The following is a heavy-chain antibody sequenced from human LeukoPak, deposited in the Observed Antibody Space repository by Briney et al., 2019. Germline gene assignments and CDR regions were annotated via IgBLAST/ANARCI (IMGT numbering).Heavy chain of an antibody. J-gene: IGHJ6*02. Sequence: GGSLRLSCAASGFTFSSYAMSWVRQAPGKGLEWVSAISGSGGSTYYADSVKGRFTISRDNSKNTLFLQMNSLRAEDTAVYYCAKESGYSSSWSSRLRYYYYGMDVWGQGTTVTVSS. CDR3: AKESGYSSSWSSRLRYYYYGMDV. CDR1: GFTFSSYA. D-gene: IGHD6-13*01. CDR2: ISGSGGST. V-gene: IGHV3-23*01.